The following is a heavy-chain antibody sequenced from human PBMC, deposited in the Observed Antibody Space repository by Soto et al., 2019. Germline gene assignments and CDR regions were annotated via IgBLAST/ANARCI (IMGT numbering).Heavy chain of an antibody. V-gene: IGHV1-2*04. D-gene: IGHD6-19*01. J-gene: IGHJ6*02. CDR3: ARERIAVAVAPRRTTDYYYYYGMDV. CDR1: GYTFTGYY. CDR2: INPNSGGT. Sequence: ASVKVSCKASGYTFTGYYMHWVRQAPGQGLEWMGWINPNSGGTNYAQKFQGWVTMTRDTSISTAYMELSRLRSDDTAVYYCARERIAVAVAPRRTTDYYYYYGMDVWGQGTTVTVSS.